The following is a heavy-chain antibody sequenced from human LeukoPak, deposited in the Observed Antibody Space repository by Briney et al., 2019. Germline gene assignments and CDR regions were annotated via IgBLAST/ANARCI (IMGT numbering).Heavy chain of an antibody. D-gene: IGHD1-1*01. V-gene: IGHV4-59*01. CDR2: IYYSGST. CDR3: AREGTTGWAF. CDR1: GGSSSSYY. J-gene: IGHJ4*02. Sequence: SETLSLTCTVSGGSSSSYYWNWIRQPPGKGLEWIGYIYYSGSTKYNPSLRSRVTMSVDTSKNQFSLKLSSVTAADTAVYFCAREGTTGWAFWGQGTLVTVSS.